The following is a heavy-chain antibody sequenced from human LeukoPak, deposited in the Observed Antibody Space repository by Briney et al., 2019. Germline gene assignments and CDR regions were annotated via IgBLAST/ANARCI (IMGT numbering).Heavy chain of an antibody. CDR1: GGSISSYY. D-gene: IGHD5-24*01. V-gene: IGHV4-59*01. J-gene: IGHJ4*02. Sequence: SETLSLTCTVSGGSISSYYWSWIRQPPGKGLEWIGYIYYSGSTNYNPSLKSRVTISVDTSKNQFSLKLSSVTAADTAVYYCAREDGGDGPLDYWGQGTLVTASS. CDR3: AREDGGDGPLDY. CDR2: IYYSGST.